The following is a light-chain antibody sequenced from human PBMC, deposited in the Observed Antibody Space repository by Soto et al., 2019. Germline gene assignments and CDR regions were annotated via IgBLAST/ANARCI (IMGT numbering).Light chain of an antibody. CDR2: DAS. CDR3: QQYDNWP. CDR1: QIISSN. J-gene: IGKJ2*01. Sequence: EIVMTQSPATLSVSPGERATLSCRASQIISSNLAWFRQKPGQAPRLFMYDASTRATGIPDRFSGSGSGTDFTLTISSLQSEDFAVYYCQQYDNWPFVQGTRLENK. V-gene: IGKV3-15*01.